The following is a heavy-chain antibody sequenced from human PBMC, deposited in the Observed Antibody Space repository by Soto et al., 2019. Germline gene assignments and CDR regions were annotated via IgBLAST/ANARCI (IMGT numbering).Heavy chain of an antibody. CDR1: GFTFSSYW. Sequence: GGSLRLSCAASGFTFSSYWMSWVRQAPGKGLEWVANIKQDGSEKYYVDSVKGRFTISRDNAKNSLYLQMNSLRAEDTAVYYCASPITGYSSSWPLDYWGQGTLVTVSS. CDR3: ASPITGYSSSWPLDY. J-gene: IGHJ4*02. V-gene: IGHV3-7*01. CDR2: IKQDGSEK. D-gene: IGHD6-13*01.